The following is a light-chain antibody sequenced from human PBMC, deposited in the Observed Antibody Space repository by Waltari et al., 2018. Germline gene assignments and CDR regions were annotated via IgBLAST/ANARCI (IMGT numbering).Light chain of an antibody. CDR1: QSVSSN. CDR3: QQYNNWPSLT. J-gene: IGKJ4*01. V-gene: IGKV3-15*01. CDR2: GAS. Sequence: EIVMTQSPATLSVSPGERATPSCRPSQSVSSNLAWYQQKPGQAPRLLIYGASTRATGIPARFSGSGSGTEFTLTISSLQSEDFAVYYCQQYNNWPSLTFGGGTKVEIK.